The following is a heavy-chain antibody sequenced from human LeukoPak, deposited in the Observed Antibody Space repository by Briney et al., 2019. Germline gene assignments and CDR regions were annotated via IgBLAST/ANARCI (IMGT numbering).Heavy chain of an antibody. V-gene: IGHV3-7*01. CDR3: AREFAILPGYMVQYYFDF. CDR2: IKQDGSEI. CDR1: GFSFSGYW. J-gene: IGHJ4*02. Sequence: GGSLRLSCAASGFSFSGYWMSWVRQAPGKGLEWVANIKQDGSEIYYVDSVKGRFTISRDNAKNSLYLQMNSLRAEDTAVYYCAREFAILPGYMVQYYFDFWGQGTLVTVSS. D-gene: IGHD3-9*01.